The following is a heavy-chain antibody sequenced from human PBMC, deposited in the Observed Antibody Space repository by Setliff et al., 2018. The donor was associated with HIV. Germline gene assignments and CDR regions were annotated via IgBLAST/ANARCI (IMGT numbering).Heavy chain of an antibody. J-gene: IGHJ6*02. CDR2: ISGSGSSI. CDR1: GFTFSSYS. CDR3: ASTFSSSWYPEDYYYYAMDV. Sequence: GGSLRLSCAASGFTFSSYSMNWVRQAPGKGLEWVSSISGSGSSIYYADSVKGRFTISRDNAKNSLYLQMNSLRADDTAVYYCASTFSSSWYPEDYYYYAMDVWGQGTTVTVSS. D-gene: IGHD6-13*01. V-gene: IGHV3-21*01.